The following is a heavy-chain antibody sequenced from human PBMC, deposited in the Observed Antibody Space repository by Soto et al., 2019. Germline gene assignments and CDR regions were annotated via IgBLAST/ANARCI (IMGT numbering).Heavy chain of an antibody. CDR3: ARGPGQGDC. CDR2: INPNGGST. V-gene: IGHV1-46*01. CDR1: GYTFSSYY. J-gene: IGHJ4*02. Sequence: QVQLVQSGAEVKKPGASVKVSCKASGYTFSSYYIHWVRQAPGQGLEWIGIINPNGGSTNYAQNFKGRLTVTRDASTATVCLKLSALASDDTSMYYCARGPGQGDCWGPGTSFTVSS.